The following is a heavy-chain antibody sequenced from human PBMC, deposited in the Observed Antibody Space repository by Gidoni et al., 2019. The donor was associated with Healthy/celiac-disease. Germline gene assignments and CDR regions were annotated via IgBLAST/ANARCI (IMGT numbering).Heavy chain of an antibody. Sequence: QVTLKESGPVLVKPTETLTLTCTVSGFSLSNARMGVSWIRQPPGKALEWLAHIFSKDEKSYSTSLKSRLTISKDTSKSQVVLTMTNMDPVDTATYYCARIRGDGYNRPNSVDYWGQGTLVTVSS. CDR2: IFSKDEK. CDR3: ARIRGDGYNRPNSVDY. CDR1: GFSLSNARMG. V-gene: IGHV2-26*01. J-gene: IGHJ4*02. D-gene: IGHD5-12*01.